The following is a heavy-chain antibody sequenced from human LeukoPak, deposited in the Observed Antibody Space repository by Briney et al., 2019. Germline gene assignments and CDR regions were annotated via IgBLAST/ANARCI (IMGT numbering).Heavy chain of an antibody. CDR1: GYTFTNYH. D-gene: IGHD3-10*01. CDR2: INPSGGST. J-gene: IGHJ4*02. V-gene: IGHV1-46*01. CDR3: ARAYGPGSHYHFDY. Sequence: GASVKVSCKPSGYTFTNYHMHWVRQAPGLGLEWMGIINPSGGSTSYAQKFQGRVTMTRDTSTSTVYMELTSLRSEDTAVYYCARAYGPGSHYHFDYWGQGTLVTVSS.